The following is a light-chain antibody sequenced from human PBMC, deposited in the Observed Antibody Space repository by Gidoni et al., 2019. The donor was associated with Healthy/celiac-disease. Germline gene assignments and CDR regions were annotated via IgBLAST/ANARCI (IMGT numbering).Light chain of an antibody. CDR3: QQRSNWPPLT. J-gene: IGKJ4*01. V-gene: IGKV3-11*01. CDR1: QRVSSY. Sequence: IVFTQSPATLSLSPGERAPLSCRASQRVSSYLAWYQQKPGQAPRLLIYDASNRATGIPARFSGSGSGTDFTLTISSLEPEDFAVYYCQQRSNWPPLTFGGGTKVEIK. CDR2: DAS.